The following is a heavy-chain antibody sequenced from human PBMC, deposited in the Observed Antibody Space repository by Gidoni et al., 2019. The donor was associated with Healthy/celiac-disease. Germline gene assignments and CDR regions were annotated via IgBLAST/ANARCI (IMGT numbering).Heavy chain of an antibody. D-gene: IGHD6-13*01. Sequence: QVQLQESGPGLVKPSQTLSLTCTVSGGSISSGGYYWSWIRQHPGKGLEWIGYIYCSRSTYYNPSLESRFTISVDTSKNQFSLKLSSVTAADTAVYYCARDLVAAAGTGDYYYYYMDVWGKGTTVTVSS. CDR3: ARDLVAAAGTGDYYYYYMDV. CDR1: GGSISSGGYY. J-gene: IGHJ6*03. V-gene: IGHV4-31*03. CDR2: IYCSRST.